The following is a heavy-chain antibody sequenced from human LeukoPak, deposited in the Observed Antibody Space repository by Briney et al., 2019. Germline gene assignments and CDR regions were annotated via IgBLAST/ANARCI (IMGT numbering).Heavy chain of an antibody. CDR1: GFTFDDYA. D-gene: IGHD5/OR15-5a*01. J-gene: IGHJ4*02. V-gene: IGHV3-9*01. CDR2: ISWNSGSI. Sequence: GRSLRLSCAASGFTFDDYAMHWVRQAPGKGLKWVSCISWNSGSIGYADSVKGRFTIPRDNAKNSLYLQMNSLRAEDTALYYCAKDIVFEGTQSFDYCGQGTLVTVSS. CDR3: AKDIVFEGTQSFDY.